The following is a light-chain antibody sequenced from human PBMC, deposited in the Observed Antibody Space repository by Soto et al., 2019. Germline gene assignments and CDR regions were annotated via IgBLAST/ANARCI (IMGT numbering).Light chain of an antibody. Sequence: EIVLTQSPATLSLSPGERATLSCRTSQRVSSYLAWYQQRPGQPPRLLIYDASYRAAGIPDRFSGSGSGTEFTLTISSLQSEDFAVYYCQHYYHWPPGYTFGPGTKVDIK. CDR3: QHYYHWPPGYT. J-gene: IGKJ2*01. V-gene: IGKV3-11*01. CDR2: DAS. CDR1: QRVSSY.